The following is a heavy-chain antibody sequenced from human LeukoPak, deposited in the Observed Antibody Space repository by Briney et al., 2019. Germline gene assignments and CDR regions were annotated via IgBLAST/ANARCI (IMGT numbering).Heavy chain of an antibody. Sequence: GGSLRLSCAASGFTVSSNYMSWVRQAPGKGLEWVSVIYSGGSTYYADSVKGRFTISRDNSKNTLYLQMNSLRAEDTAVYYCASNSGSYNYDYWGQGTLVTVSS. CDR3: ASNSGSYNYDY. D-gene: IGHD1-26*01. CDR1: GFTVSSNY. J-gene: IGHJ4*02. CDR2: IYSGGST. V-gene: IGHV3-66*01.